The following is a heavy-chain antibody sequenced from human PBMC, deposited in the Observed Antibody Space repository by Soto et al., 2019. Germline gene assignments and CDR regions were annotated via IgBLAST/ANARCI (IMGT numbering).Heavy chain of an antibody. Sequence: PSETLSLTCAVVGDSLRGQSWNWIRQSPGKGLEWIGELDQSGGTNYNPSLKSRAIISDDTSKNQFSLTLTSVTAADTAVYYCAREDSYGWSGGGLDVWGQGTTVTVSS. CDR3: AREDSYGWSGGGLDV. J-gene: IGHJ6*02. D-gene: IGHD6-19*01. V-gene: IGHV4-34*01. CDR1: GDSLRGQS. CDR2: LDQSGGT.